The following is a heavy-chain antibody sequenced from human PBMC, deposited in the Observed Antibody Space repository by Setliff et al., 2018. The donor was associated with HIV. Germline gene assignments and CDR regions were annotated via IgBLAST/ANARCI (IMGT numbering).Heavy chain of an antibody. Sequence: GESLKISCKGSGYSFSTYWISWVRQMPGKGLEWMGIIYPGDSDTRYSPSFQGHVTISADKSIITAYLQLSSLKASDTAMYYCARADSGDYSAFDLWGQGTLVTVSS. J-gene: IGHJ5*02. CDR3: ARADSGDYSAFDL. CDR1: GYSFSTYW. V-gene: IGHV5-51*01. CDR2: IYPGDSDT. D-gene: IGHD1-26*01.